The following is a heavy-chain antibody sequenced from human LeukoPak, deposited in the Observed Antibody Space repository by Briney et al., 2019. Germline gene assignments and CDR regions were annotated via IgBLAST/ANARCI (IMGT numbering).Heavy chain of an antibody. Sequence: EASVKVSCKASGYIFTTYFIHWVRQAPGQGLEWMGIINPGGGSTSYAQKFQGRVTMTRDMSTSTVFMALFSLRSEDTAVYYCARELSMEDPFTPKNHDSSFGDAFDIWGQGTKVTVSS. D-gene: IGHD3-22*01. CDR1: GYIFTTYF. J-gene: IGHJ3*02. CDR3: ARELSMEDPFTPKNHDSSFGDAFDI. CDR2: INPGGGST. V-gene: IGHV1-46*01.